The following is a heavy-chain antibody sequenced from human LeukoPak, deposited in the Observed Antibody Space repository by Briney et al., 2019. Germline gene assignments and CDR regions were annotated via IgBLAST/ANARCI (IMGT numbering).Heavy chain of an antibody. V-gene: IGHV1-69*04. J-gene: IGHJ4*02. CDR2: IVPTPAIT. CDR3: ARRADCGGSCFINYFDS. Sequence: SVKVSCKVSGGTFSSYAISWVRQAPGQGLEGMGRIVPTPAITNYAQNFQGRVTITADKSSNTVYMELSSLRSEDAAVYYCARRADCGGSCFINYFDSWGQGTLVTVSS. D-gene: IGHD2-21*01. CDR1: GGTFSSYA.